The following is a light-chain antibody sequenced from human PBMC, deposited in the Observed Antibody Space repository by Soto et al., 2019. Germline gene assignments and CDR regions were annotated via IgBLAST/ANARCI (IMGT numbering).Light chain of an antibody. CDR2: GAS. CDR1: QSVSSN. V-gene: IGKV3-15*01. Sequence: EIVMTRSPATLSVSPGERATLSCRASQSVSSNLAWYQQKPGQAPRLLIYGASTRATGIPARFSGSGSGTEFTLTISSLQSEDFAVYYCQQCNNWPLTFGQGTRVEIK. CDR3: QQCNNWPLT. J-gene: IGKJ1*01.